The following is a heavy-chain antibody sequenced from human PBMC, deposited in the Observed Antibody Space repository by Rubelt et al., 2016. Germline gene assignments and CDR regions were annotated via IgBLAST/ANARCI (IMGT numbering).Heavy chain of an antibody. CDR2: ISYDGSNK. D-gene: IGHD3-10*01. J-gene: IGHJ6*02. CDR1: GFSFGIYS. CDR3: AKDYGSGSPYYGMDV. V-gene: IGHV3-30*18. Sequence: SLRLSCAASGFSFGIYSMIWIRQAPGKGLEWVAVISYDGSNKYYADSVKGRFTISRDNSKNTLYLQMNSLRAEDTAVYYCAKDYGSGSPYYGMDVWGQGTTVTVSS.